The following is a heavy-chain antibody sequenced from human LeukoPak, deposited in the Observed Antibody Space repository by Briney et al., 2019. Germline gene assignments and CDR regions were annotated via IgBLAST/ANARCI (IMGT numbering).Heavy chain of an antibody. D-gene: IGHD3-22*01. J-gene: IGHJ4*02. Sequence: SETLSLTCTVSGDSITTPYYWGWIRQSPGKGLGGIGIIFHSGNTYYNPSLKSRLTISRDTSKNQFSLRLNSVTAGDTAVYYCARPGESSGCMWFYGGQGTMVTVSS. CDR3: ARPGESSGCMWFY. CDR2: IFHSGNT. CDR1: GDSITTPYY. V-gene: IGHV4-38-2*02.